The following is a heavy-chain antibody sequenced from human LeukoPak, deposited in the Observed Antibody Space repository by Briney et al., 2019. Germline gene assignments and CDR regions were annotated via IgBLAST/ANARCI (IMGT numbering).Heavy chain of an antibody. V-gene: IGHV4-59*01. CDR1: GGSLRDYY. CDR3: ARKGGLFDY. D-gene: IGHD2-15*01. Sequence: SETLSLTCTVSGGSLRDYYWSWIRQSPGKGLEWIGYIYYNGTTNYNPSLTSRVTISVDMSKNQFSLKMSSVTAADTAVYYCARKGGLFDYWGQGRLVTVSS. CDR2: IYYNGTT. J-gene: IGHJ4*02.